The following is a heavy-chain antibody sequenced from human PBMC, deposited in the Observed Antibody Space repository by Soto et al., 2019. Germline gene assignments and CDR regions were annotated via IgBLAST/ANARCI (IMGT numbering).Heavy chain of an antibody. D-gene: IGHD6-19*01. CDR2: ISGSGGST. J-gene: IGHJ4*02. V-gene: IGHV3-23*01. CDR1: GFTFSRYA. CDR3: AKRTPGRAVAGSYFDY. Sequence: PGGSLRLSCAASGFTFSRYAMSWVRQAPGKGLEWVSAISGSGGSTYYADSVKGRLTISRDNSKNTLYLQMNSLRAEDTAVYYCAKRTPGRAVAGSYFDYWGQGTLVTVSS.